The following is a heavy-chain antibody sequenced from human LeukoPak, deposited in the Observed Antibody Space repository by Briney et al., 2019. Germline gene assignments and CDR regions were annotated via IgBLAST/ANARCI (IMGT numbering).Heavy chain of an antibody. J-gene: IGHJ4*02. CDR1: GFTFSSYA. CDR3: ARFGGDWWYFDY. Sequence: GGSLRLSCATSGFTFSSYAMSWVRQAPGKGLEWVSAISGSGGSTYYADSVKGRFTISRDNSKNTLYLQMNSLRAEDTAVYYCARFGGDWWYFDYWGQGTLVTVSS. CDR2: ISGSGGST. V-gene: IGHV3-23*01. D-gene: IGHD2-21*02.